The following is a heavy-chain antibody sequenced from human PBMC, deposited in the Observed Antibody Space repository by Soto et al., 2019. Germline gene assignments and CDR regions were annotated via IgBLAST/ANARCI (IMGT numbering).Heavy chain of an antibody. CDR1: GYSFTNFW. D-gene: IGHD3-16*01. V-gene: IGHV5-51*01. CDR3: ARHDYDYVWGDKNWRDS. Sequence: GEDLKISWKGSGYSFTNFWIGWERQMPGRGLEWMGIIYPGDSDTRYSASFQGQVTISCDKSFRTAYRQWSSLKASDTAMFYCARHDYDYVWGDKNWRDSWGQGTRVTFSS. CDR2: IYPGDSDT. J-gene: IGHJ5*01.